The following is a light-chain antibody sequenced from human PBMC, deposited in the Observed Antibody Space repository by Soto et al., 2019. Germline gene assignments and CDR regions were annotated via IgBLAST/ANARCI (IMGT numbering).Light chain of an antibody. V-gene: IGKV3-15*01. CDR1: QDVAGD. J-gene: IGKJ1*01. CDR3: QEYNGRSS. Sequence: VTTQSPATLSVSPGERATLSCRASQDVAGDLAWYQQKPGQPPRLLIYRTSTRTTGVPARFSGSGSGTEFILTISSLQSEDFAVYYCQEYNGRSSFGQGTKVEIK. CDR2: RTS.